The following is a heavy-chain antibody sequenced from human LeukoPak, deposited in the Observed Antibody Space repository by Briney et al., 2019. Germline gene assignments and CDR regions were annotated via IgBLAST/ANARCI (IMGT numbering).Heavy chain of an antibody. CDR2: ISGSGGST. J-gene: IGHJ4*02. CDR3: AKDQDFVVVVAATDY. V-gene: IGHV3-23*01. Sequence: PGGSLRLSCAASGFTFSSYAMSWVRQAPGKGLEWVSAISGSGGSTYYADSVKGRFTISRDNSKNTLYLQMNSLRAEDTAVYYGAKDQDFVVVVAATDYWGQGTLVTVSS. CDR1: GFTFSSYA. D-gene: IGHD2-15*01.